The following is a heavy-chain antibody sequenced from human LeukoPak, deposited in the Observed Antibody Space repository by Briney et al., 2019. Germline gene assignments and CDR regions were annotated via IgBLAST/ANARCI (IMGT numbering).Heavy chain of an antibody. J-gene: IGHJ4*02. CDR1: GFTFSKYG. Sequence: PGGSLRLSCGASGFTFSKYGMLWVRQAPGKGLEWVAFIRYDGNNKLYADSVKGRFTTSRDNSKNTLYLHINSLRAEDTAVYYCAKDNPLDYWGQGTLVIVSS. D-gene: IGHD1-14*01. CDR2: IRYDGNNK. CDR3: AKDNPLDY. V-gene: IGHV3-30*02.